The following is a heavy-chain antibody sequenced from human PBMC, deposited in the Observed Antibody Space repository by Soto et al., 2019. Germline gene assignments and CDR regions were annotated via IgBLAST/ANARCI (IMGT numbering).Heavy chain of an antibody. V-gene: IGHV3-33*01. J-gene: IGHJ6*03. CDR1: GFTFSSYG. Sequence: GGSLRLSCAASGFTFSSYGMHWVRQAPGKGLEWVAVIWYDGSNKYYADSVKGRFTISRDNSKNTLYLQMNSLRAEDTAVYYCARGPIAAAGTYYYYYYYMDVWGKGTTVTVSS. D-gene: IGHD6-13*01. CDR3: ARGPIAAAGTYYYYYYYMDV. CDR2: IWYDGSNK.